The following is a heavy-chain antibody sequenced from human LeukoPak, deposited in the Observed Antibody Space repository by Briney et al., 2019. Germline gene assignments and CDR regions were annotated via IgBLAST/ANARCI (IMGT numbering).Heavy chain of an antibody. Sequence: GGSLRLSCAASGFTFSSYSMNWVRQAPGKGLEWVSYISSSSSYIYYADSVKGRFTISRDNAKNSLYLQMNSLRAEDTAVYYCAREPYSSSWYWFDPWDQGTLVTVSS. D-gene: IGHD6-13*01. V-gene: IGHV3-21*05. CDR3: AREPYSSSWYWFDP. CDR2: ISSSSSYI. J-gene: IGHJ5*02. CDR1: GFTFSSYS.